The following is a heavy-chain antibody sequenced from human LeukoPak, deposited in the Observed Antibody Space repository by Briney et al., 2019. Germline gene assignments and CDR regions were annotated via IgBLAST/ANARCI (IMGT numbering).Heavy chain of an antibody. CDR3: AKVAYYDFWSGYQYYFDY. Sequence: PGGSLRLSCAASGFTFSGSAMHWVRQASGKGLEWVGRIRSKANSYATAYAASVKGRFTISRDDSKNTAYLQMNSLKTEDTAVYYCAKVAYYDFWSGYQYYFDYWGQGTLVTVSS. CDR2: IRSKANSYAT. J-gene: IGHJ4*02. CDR1: GFTFSGSA. V-gene: IGHV3-73*01. D-gene: IGHD3-3*01.